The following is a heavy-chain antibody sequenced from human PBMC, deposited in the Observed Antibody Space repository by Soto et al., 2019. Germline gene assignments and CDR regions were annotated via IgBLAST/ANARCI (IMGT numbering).Heavy chain of an antibody. V-gene: IGHV3-21*06. CDR1: GFTFSTCT. J-gene: IGHJ4*01. CDR2: IGSGGSP. Sequence: EVQRVESGGGLVKPGGSLRLSCAVSGFTFSTCTRNWVRQAPGKGLEWVSSIGSGGSPYYADSVKGRFTISRDSAKNSLYLQMSSLRAEDTAVYYCPSEVQPVVRPEYDYWGHGTLVTVSS. D-gene: IGHD2-15*01. CDR3: PSEVQPVVRPEYDY.